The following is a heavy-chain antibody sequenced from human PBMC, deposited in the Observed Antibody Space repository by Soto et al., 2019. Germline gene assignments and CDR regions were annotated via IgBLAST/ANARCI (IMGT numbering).Heavy chain of an antibody. D-gene: IGHD5-18*01. V-gene: IGHV3-48*03. CDR2: ISSSGSTI. Sequence: GGSLRLSCEVSGFTLSSYEMNWVRQAPGKGLEWVSYISSSGSTIYYADSVKGRFTISRDNAKNSLYLQMNSLRAEDTAVYYCARDSNWDTDYGYQNRSSYYYYGMDVWGQGTTVTVSS. CDR3: ARDSNWDTDYGYQNRSSYYYYGMDV. CDR1: GFTLSSYE. J-gene: IGHJ6*02.